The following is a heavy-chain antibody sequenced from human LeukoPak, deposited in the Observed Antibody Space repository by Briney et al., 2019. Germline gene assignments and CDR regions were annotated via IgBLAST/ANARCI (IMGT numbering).Heavy chain of an antibody. V-gene: IGHV4-30-4*01. J-gene: IGHJ5*02. Sequence: SETLSLTCSVSGGSISSGDYYWSWIRQPPGKGLEWIGHIYYSGSTYYNPSLKSRVTISVDTSKNQFSLKLSSVTAADTAVYYCAREQFYYDSSGYSNWFDPWGRGTLVTFSS. CDR2: IYYSGST. CDR3: AREQFYYDSSGYSNWFDP. D-gene: IGHD3-22*01. CDR1: GGSISSGDYY.